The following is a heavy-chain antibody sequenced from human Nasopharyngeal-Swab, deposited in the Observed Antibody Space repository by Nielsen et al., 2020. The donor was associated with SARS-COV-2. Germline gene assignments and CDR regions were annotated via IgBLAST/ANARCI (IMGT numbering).Heavy chain of an antibody. CDR2: IKQDGSEK. D-gene: IGHD6-13*01. Sequence: GGSLRLSCAASGFTFSSYWMSWVRQAPGKGLEWVANIKQDGSEKYYVDFVKGRFTISRDNAKNSLYLQMNSLRAEDTAVYYCARDTSSSWYDEYYYYGMDVWGQGTTVTVSS. CDR3: ARDTSSSWYDEYYYYGMDV. CDR1: GFTFSSYW. V-gene: IGHV3-7*01. J-gene: IGHJ6*02.